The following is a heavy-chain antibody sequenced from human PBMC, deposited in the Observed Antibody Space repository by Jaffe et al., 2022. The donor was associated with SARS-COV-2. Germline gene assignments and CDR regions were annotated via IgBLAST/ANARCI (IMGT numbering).Heavy chain of an antibody. V-gene: IGHV3-30*18. CDR3: AKDRGAGYRGYDFYDY. J-gene: IGHJ4*02. Sequence: QVQLVESGGGVVQPGRSLKLSCAASGFIFSSYGMHWVRQAPGKGLEWVAVISYDGSSEYYADSVKGRFTISRDNSKNTLYLQMNSLRAEDTAVYYCAKDRGAGYRGYDFYDYWGQGTQVTVSS. CDR1: GFIFSSYG. CDR2: ISYDGSSE. D-gene: IGHD5-12*01.